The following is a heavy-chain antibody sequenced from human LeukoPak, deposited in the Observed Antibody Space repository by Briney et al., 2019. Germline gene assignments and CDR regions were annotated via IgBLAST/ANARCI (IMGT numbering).Heavy chain of an antibody. CDR3: ARDRAVPHYYYGMDV. CDR2: IYYSGST. J-gene: IGHJ6*02. V-gene: IGHV4-39*07. CDR1: GGSLISTTYY. D-gene: IGHD6-19*01. Sequence: PSETLSLTCAVSGGSLISTTYYWGWIRQPPGKGLEWIGSIYYSGSTYYNPSLKSRVTVSVDMSKNQFSLQLSSVTAADTAVYYCARDRAVPHYYYGMDVWGQGTTVTVSS.